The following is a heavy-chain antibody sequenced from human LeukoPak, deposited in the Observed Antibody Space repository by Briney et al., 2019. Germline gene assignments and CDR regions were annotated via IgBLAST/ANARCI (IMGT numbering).Heavy chain of an antibody. Sequence: ASVKVSCKASGYTFTSYGFSWVRQAPGQGLEWMGWISAYNGNTNYAQNLQGRVTMTTDTSTSTAYMELRSLRSDDTAVYYCARDLARRIVGATPAYWGQGTLVTVSS. D-gene: IGHD1-26*01. CDR2: ISAYNGNT. CDR1: GYTFTSYG. J-gene: IGHJ4*02. V-gene: IGHV1-18*01. CDR3: ARDLARRIVGATPAY.